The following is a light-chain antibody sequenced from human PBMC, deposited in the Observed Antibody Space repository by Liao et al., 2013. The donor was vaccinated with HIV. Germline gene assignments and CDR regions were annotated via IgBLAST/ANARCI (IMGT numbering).Light chain of an antibody. J-gene: IGLJ3*02. CDR2: YDS. CDR3: QVWDSSSDHWV. Sequence: SYELTQPPSVSVAPGKTASITCGGNNVASNSVHWYQQKPGQAPVLVIYYDSDRPSGIPERFSGSNSGNTATLTISRVEAGDEADYYCQVWDSSSDHWVFGGGTKLTVL. V-gene: IGLV3-21*04. CDR1: NVASNS.